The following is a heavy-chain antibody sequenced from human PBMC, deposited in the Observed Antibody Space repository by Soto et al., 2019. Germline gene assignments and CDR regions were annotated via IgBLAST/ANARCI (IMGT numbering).Heavy chain of an antibody. Sequence: GGSLRLSCAASGFSFSTYSMNWVRQAPGKGLEWVSYIGSSSTTIHYADSVKGRFTISRDNRKNSLYLQMNILRDEDTAVYYCARDQYYYDSSVYSSFDYWGQGTLVAVSS. CDR2: IGSSSTTI. CDR3: ARDQYYYDSSVYSSFDY. CDR1: GFSFSTYS. D-gene: IGHD3-22*01. J-gene: IGHJ4*02. V-gene: IGHV3-48*02.